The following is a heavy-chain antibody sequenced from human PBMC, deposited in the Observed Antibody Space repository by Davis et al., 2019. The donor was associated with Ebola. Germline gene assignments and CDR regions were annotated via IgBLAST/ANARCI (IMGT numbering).Heavy chain of an antibody. Sequence: GESLKISCSASGFTFSSYGMHWVRQAPGKGLEWVSAISGSGGSTYYADSVKGRFTISRDNSKNTLYLQMNSLRAEDTAVYYCARANWNYGKDAFDIWGQGTKVTVS. CDR1: GFTFSSYG. J-gene: IGHJ3*02. V-gene: IGHV3-23*01. D-gene: IGHD1-7*01. CDR3: ARANWNYGKDAFDI. CDR2: ISGSGGST.